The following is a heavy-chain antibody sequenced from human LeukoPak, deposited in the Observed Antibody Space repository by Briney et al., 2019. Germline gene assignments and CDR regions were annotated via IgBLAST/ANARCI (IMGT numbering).Heavy chain of an antibody. D-gene: IGHD6-13*01. J-gene: IGHJ4*02. Sequence: SVKVSCKASGGTFSSYAISWVRQAPGQGLEWMGRIIPILGIANYAQKFQGRVTITADKSTSTAYMELSSLRSEDTAVYYCATKGQQLVLRFDYWGQGTLVTVSS. CDR1: GGTFSSYA. V-gene: IGHV1-69*04. CDR2: IIPILGIA. CDR3: ATKGQQLVLRFDY.